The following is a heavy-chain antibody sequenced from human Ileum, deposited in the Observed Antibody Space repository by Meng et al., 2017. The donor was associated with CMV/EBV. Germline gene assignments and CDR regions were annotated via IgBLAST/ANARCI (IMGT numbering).Heavy chain of an antibody. CDR2: IDTSTGNP. CDR1: GYTFTIYA. D-gene: IGHD1-26*01. Sequence: QVQLVPAGSELEKPGASVRVSCKASGYTFTIYAMNWVRQAPGQGLEWMGWIDTSTGNPTYAQGFTGRFVFSLDTSVSTAYLQISSLKAEDTAVYYCAREGESGTYQYWGQGTLVTVSS. V-gene: IGHV7-4-1*02. J-gene: IGHJ4*02. CDR3: AREGESGTYQY.